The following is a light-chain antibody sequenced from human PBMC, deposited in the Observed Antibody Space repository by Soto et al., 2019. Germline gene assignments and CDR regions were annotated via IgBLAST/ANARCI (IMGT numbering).Light chain of an antibody. CDR3: CSYTRSGTLI. CDR2: DVS. CDR1: SSDVGGYHY. J-gene: IGLJ1*01. Sequence: QSVLTQPASVSGSPGQSITMSCTGSSSDVGGYHYVSWYQQYPGKAPKVMIYDVSNRPSGVSNRFSGTKSGNTASLTISGLQAEDEADYYCCSYTRSGTLIFGTGTKVPVL. V-gene: IGLV2-14*01.